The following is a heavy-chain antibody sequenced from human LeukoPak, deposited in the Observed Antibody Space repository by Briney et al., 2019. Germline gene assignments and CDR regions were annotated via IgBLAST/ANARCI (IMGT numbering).Heavy chain of an antibody. CDR2: ISSSGSTI. D-gene: IGHD2-2*01. Sequence: GGSLRLSCAASGFTFSDYYMSWIRQAPGKGLEWVSYISSSGSTIYYADSVKGRFTISRDNAKNSLYLQMNSLRAEDTAVYYCARDLGYCSSTSCQYYVDYWGQGTLVTVSS. CDR3: ARDLGYCSSTSCQYYVDY. V-gene: IGHV3-11*01. CDR1: GFTFSDYY. J-gene: IGHJ4*02.